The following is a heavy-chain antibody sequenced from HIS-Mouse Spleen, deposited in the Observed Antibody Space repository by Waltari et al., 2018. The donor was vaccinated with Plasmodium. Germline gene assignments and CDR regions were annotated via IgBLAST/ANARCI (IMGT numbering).Heavy chain of an antibody. D-gene: IGHD5-12*01. V-gene: IGHV3-30*18. J-gene: IGHJ3*02. Sequence: QVQLVESGGGVVQPGRSLRLSCAASGFTFSSYGMHWVRQAPGKGLEGVAVISYDGSNKYYADSVKGRFTISRDNSKNRLYLQMNSLRAEDTAVYYCAKGSFIGSGYDPWAFDIWGQGTMVTVSS. CDR2: ISYDGSNK. CDR1: GFTFSSYG. CDR3: AKGSFIGSGYDPWAFDI.